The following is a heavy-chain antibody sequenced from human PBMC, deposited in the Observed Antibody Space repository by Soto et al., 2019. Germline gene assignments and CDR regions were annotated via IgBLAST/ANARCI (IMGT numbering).Heavy chain of an antibody. D-gene: IGHD5-12*01. Sequence: EVQLVESGGGLVQPGGSLRLSCAASEFTFSSYSMNWVRQAPGKGLEWVSYISSSSSTIYYADSVKGRFTISRDNAKNSLYLQMNSLRAEDTAVYYCARDSGYSGYVKGYFDYWGQGTLVTVSS. CDR2: ISSSSSTI. J-gene: IGHJ4*02. V-gene: IGHV3-48*01. CDR1: EFTFSSYS. CDR3: ARDSGYSGYVKGYFDY.